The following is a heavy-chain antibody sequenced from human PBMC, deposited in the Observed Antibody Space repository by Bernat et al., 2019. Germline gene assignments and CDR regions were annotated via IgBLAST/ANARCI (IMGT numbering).Heavy chain of an antibody. V-gene: IGHV4-39*01. CDR2: IYYSGST. J-gene: IGHJ6*02. D-gene: IGHD3-22*01. CDR3: ARHQSITMINYYGMDV. CDR1: GGSISSSSYY. Sequence: QLQLQESGPGLVKPSETLSLTCTVSGGSISSSSYYWGWIRQPPGKGLEWIGSIYYSGSTYYNPSLKSRVTISVDTSKNQFSLKLSSVTAADTAVYYCARHQSITMINYYGMDVWGQGTTVTVSS.